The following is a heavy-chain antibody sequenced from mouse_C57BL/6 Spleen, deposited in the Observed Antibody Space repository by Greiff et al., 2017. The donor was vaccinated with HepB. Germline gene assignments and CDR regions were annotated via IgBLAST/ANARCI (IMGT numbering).Heavy chain of an antibody. J-gene: IGHJ3*01. Sequence: EVQLQQSGPELVKPGASVKMSCKASGYTFTDYNMHWVKQSHGKSLEWFGYINPNNGGTSYNQKFKGKATLTVNKSSSAAYMVLRSLTSEDSAVYYCARDSSAWFAYWGQGTLVTVSA. CDR3: ARDSSAWFAY. D-gene: IGHD3-2*02. CDR2: INPNNGGT. V-gene: IGHV1-22*01. CDR1: GYTFTDYN.